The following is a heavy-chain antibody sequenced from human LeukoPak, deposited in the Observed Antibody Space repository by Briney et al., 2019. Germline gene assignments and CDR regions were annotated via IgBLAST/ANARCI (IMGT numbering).Heavy chain of an antibody. CDR1: GGSISSYY. D-gene: IGHD3-16*02. CDR3: ARVAFGGVIVKYYFDY. CDR2: IYYSGST. J-gene: IGHJ4*02. V-gene: IGHV4-59*01. Sequence: ASETLSLTCTVSGGSISSYYWSWIRQPPGKGLEWIGYIYYSGSTNYNPSLKSRVTISVDTSKNQFSLKLSSVTAADTAVYYCARVAFGGVIVKYYFDYWGQGTLVTVSS.